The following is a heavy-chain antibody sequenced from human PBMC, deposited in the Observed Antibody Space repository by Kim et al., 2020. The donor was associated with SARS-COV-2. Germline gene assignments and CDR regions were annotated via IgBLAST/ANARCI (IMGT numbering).Heavy chain of an antibody. CDR3: AREVRAAASNYYGMDV. V-gene: IGHV1-3*01. CDR1: GYTFTNYA. CDR2: INAGNGNT. D-gene: IGHD6-13*01. Sequence: ASVKVSCKASGYTFTNYAMHWVRQAPGQRLEWMGWINAGNGNTKYSQKFQGRVTITRDTSASTAYMELSSLRCEDTAVYYCAREVRAAASNYYGMDVWGQGTTVTVSS. J-gene: IGHJ6*02.